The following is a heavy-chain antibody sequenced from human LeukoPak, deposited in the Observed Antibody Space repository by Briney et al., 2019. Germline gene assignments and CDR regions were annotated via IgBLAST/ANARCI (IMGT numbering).Heavy chain of an antibody. CDR1: GGSISSGDYY. J-gene: IGHJ5*02. Sequence: SETLSLTCTVSGGSISSGDYYWSWIRQPPGKGLEWIGYIYYSGSTYYNPSLKSRVTISVDTSKNQFSLKLSSVTAEDTAVYYCARDTHPYAERKGGWFDPWGQGTLVTVSS. CDR2: IYYSGST. V-gene: IGHV4-30-4*08. CDR3: ARDTHPYAERKGGWFDP. D-gene: IGHD1-1*01.